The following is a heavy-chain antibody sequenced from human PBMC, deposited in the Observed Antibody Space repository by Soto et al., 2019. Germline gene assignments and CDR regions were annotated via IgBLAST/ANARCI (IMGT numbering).Heavy chain of an antibody. Sequence: EVQLLESGGGLVQPGGSLRLSCAASGFTFSSYTMSWVRQAPGKGLEWVSVISGSGGSPYYADSVQGRFTISRDNPKNTLDPQMNSLRAEDTALYYCAKARWSRTTCYVPHYWGRGTLVIVSS. J-gene: IGHJ4*02. CDR2: ISGSGGSP. V-gene: IGHV3-23*01. CDR1: GFTFSSYT. CDR3: AKARWSRTTCYVPHY. D-gene: IGHD2-2*01.